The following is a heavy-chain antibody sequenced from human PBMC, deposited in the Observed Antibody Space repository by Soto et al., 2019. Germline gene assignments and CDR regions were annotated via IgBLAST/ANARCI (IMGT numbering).Heavy chain of an antibody. J-gene: IGHJ3*02. V-gene: IGHV4-59*01. CDR3: ARDRWDILAFDI. CDR1: GGSISSYY. D-gene: IGHD1-26*01. CDR2: IYYSGST. Sequence: SETLSLTCTVSGGSISSYYWSWIRQPPGKGLEWIGYIYYSGSTNYNPSLKSRVTISVDTSKNQFSLKLSSVTAADTAVYYCARDRWDILAFDIWGQGTMVTVSS.